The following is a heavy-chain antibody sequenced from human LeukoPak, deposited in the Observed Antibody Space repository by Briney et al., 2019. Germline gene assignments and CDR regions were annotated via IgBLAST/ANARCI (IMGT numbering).Heavy chain of an antibody. CDR2: VNHSGST. J-gene: IGHJ5*02. D-gene: IGHD4-17*01. CDR1: GGSFSVYY. V-gene: IGHV4-34*01. CDR3: ARAGYGDYGGWFDP. Sequence: SETLSLTCAVYGGSFSVYYWSWIRQPPGKGLEWIGEVNHSGSTNYNPSLKSRVTISVDTSKNQFSLKLSSVTAADTAVYYCARAGYGDYGGWFDPWGQGTLVTVSS.